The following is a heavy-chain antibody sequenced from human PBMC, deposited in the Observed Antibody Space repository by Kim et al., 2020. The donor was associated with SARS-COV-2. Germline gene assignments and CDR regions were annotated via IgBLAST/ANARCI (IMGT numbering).Heavy chain of an antibody. D-gene: IGHD6-13*01. Sequence: SVKVSCKASGGTFSSYAISWVRQAPGQGLEWMGRIIPILGIANYAQKFQGRVTITADKSTSTAYMELSSLRSEDTAVYYCARDRYSSSWYIGYYYGMDVWGQGTTVTVSS. J-gene: IGHJ6*02. CDR1: GGTFSSYA. CDR2: IIPILGIA. V-gene: IGHV1-69*04. CDR3: ARDRYSSSWYIGYYYGMDV.